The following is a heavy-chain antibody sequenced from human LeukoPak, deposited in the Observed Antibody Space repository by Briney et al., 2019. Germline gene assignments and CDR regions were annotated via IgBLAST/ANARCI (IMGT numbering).Heavy chain of an antibody. Sequence: ASVKVSCKASGYTFTSYGISWVRQAPGQGLEWMGWINSNNGNTNYEQKFQGRVTMTTDTSTSTAYMEPRSLRSDDTAVYYCARDFAVTTQKYYYYYGMDVWGQGTTVTVSS. J-gene: IGHJ6*02. D-gene: IGHD4-11*01. V-gene: IGHV1-18*01. CDR2: INSNNGNT. CDR3: ARDFAVTTQKYYYYYGMDV. CDR1: GYTFTSYG.